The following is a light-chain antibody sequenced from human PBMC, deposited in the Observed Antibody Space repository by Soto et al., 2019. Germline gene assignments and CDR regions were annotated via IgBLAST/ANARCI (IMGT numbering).Light chain of an antibody. CDR1: QSISTY. Sequence: DIQITHSPSSLSASVLYRVTSTCRASQSISTYLNWYQQKPGKAPELMIFAASSLQSGVPSRFSGSGSGTEFTLTISSLQPEDFATYYCQQLNSYPSGFGQGTRLEIK. J-gene: IGKJ5*01. V-gene: IGKV1-9*01. CDR3: QQLNSYPSG. CDR2: AAS.